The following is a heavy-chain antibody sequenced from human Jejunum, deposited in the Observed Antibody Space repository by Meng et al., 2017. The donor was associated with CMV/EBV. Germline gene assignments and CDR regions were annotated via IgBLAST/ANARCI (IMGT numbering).Heavy chain of an antibody. D-gene: IGHD3-10*01. Sequence: FVFSRFAMNWVQLTPGQGLQWVSALSCSGLTTYYADSVKGRFNISRDNTRNTLYLNMNSLRAEDTAVYYCTKSPQELWFAENSFDPWGQGTLVTVSS. V-gene: IGHV3-23*01. CDR1: FVFSRFA. CDR2: LSCSGLTT. J-gene: IGHJ5*02. CDR3: TKSPQELWFAENSFDP.